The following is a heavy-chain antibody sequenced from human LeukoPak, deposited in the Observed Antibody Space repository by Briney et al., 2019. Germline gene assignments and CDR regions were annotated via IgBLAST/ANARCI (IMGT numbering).Heavy chain of an antibody. CDR1: GFTFSNFW. J-gene: IGHJ4*02. CDR3: ERGKNGFAY. V-gene: IGHV3-74*01. CDR2: VDTTGNNT. D-gene: IGHD2-8*01. Sequence: GGSLRLSCAASGFTFSNFWIHWVRQAPGERLVWVSRVDTTGNNTIYADSVKGRFTVSRDNAKHTVYLQMNSLRAEDTAVYYCERGKNGFAYGGRGAWAPVS.